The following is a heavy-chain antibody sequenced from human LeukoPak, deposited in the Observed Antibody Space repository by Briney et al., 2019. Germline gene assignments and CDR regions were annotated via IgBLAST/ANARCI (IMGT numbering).Heavy chain of an antibody. CDR1: AGSLSGYY. Sequence: SETLSLTCAVYAGSLSGYYWTWIRQPPGKGLEWIGEVNYSGGTNYNPSLQSRVIVSIDTSKNQFSLRLSAVTAADTAVYYCARGSLNRVITFGGVIVDDYWGQGTLVTVSS. V-gene: IGHV4-34*01. D-gene: IGHD3-16*02. CDR2: VNYSGGT. J-gene: IGHJ4*02. CDR3: ARGSLNRVITFGGVIVDDY.